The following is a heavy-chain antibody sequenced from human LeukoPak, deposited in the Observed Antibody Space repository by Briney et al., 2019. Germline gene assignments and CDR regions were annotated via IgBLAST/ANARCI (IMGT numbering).Heavy chain of an antibody. CDR2: IRYVGSNK. V-gene: IGHV3-30*02. Sequence: GGSLRLSCAASGFTFSSYGMHWVRQAPGKGLEWVAFIRYVGSNKYYADSVKGRFTISRDNSKNTLYLQMSGLRAEDTAVYHCAKGTGDTGYYFDYWGQGTLVTVSS. CDR3: AKGTGDTGYYFDY. J-gene: IGHJ4*02. D-gene: IGHD7-27*01. CDR1: GFTFSSYG.